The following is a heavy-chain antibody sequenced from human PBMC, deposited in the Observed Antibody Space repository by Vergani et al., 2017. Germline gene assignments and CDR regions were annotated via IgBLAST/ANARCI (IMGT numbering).Heavy chain of an antibody. CDR1: GFTFSSYA. Sequence: EVQLLESGGGLVQPGGSLRLSCAASGFTFSSYAMSWVRQAPGKGLELVSAISGSGGSTYYADSVKGRFTISRDNSKNTLYLKMNSRRAEDTAVYSCANAKGYYYYYYMDVWGKGTTVTVSS. J-gene: IGHJ6*03. CDR3: ANAKGYYYYYYMDV. CDR2: ISGSGGST. V-gene: IGHV3-23*01.